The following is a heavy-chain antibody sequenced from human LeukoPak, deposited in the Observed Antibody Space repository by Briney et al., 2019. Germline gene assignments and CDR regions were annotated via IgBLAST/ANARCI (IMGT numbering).Heavy chain of an antibody. V-gene: IGHV3-23*01. CDR1: GFTFSSYA. J-gene: IGHJ3*02. D-gene: IGHD6-19*01. CDR3: AKNSGWYWYDAFDI. Sequence: PGGSLRLSCAASGFTFSSYAMSWVRQAPGKGLEWVSAISGRGDRTYYADSVKGRFTISRDNSKNTLYLQMNSLRAEDTAVYYCAKNSGWYWYDAFDIWGQGTMVTVSS. CDR2: ISGRGDRT.